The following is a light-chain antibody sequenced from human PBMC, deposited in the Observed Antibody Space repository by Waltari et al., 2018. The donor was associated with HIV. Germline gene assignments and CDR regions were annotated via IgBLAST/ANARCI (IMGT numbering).Light chain of an antibody. Sequence: QSTLTQPPSVSGSLGQSVTIACSGTSSDIGSYNRVSWYQQPPGTAPKLIIYEVTNRPSGVAVRFSGSKSGNTASLTISDLQAEDEADYYCSSYTTSSTWVFGGGTQLTVL. CDR3: SSYTTSSTWV. J-gene: IGLJ3*02. CDR2: EVT. V-gene: IGLV2-18*02. CDR1: SSDIGSYNR.